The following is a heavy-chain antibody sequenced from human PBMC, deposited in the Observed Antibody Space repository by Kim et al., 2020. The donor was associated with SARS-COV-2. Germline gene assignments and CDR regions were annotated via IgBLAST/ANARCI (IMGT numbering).Heavy chain of an antibody. Sequence: SETLSLTCTVSGGSISSGSYYWSWIRQPAGKGLEWIGRIYTSGSTNYNPSLKSRVTITVDTSKNQFSLKLSSVTAADTAVYYCARDSRMVRGLIITPYYYGM. CDR2: IYTSGST. CDR1: GGSISSGSYY. CDR3: ARDSRMVRGLIITPYYYGM. J-gene: IGHJ6*01. D-gene: IGHD3-10*01. V-gene: IGHV4-61*02.